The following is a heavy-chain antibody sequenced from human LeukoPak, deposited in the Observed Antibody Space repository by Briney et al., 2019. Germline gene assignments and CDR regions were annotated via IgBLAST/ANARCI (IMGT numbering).Heavy chain of an antibody. CDR1: GFIFSYCS. CDR2: ISSSSSHI. V-gene: IGHV3-21*01. Sequence: VTPGGSLILSCAASGFIFSYCSMNWVRQAPGKGLEWVSSISSSSSHIYYADSVKGRFTISRDNAKNSLYLQMNSLRAEDAAVYYCARDSSSSFLNWFDPWGQGTLVTVSS. CDR3: ARDSSSSFLNWFDP. D-gene: IGHD6-6*01. J-gene: IGHJ5*02.